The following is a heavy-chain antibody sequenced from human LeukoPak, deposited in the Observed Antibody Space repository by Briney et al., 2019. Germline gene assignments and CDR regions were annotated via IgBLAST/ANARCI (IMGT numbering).Heavy chain of an antibody. V-gene: IGHV3-23*01. Sequence: PGGSLRLSCAASGFTFDDYAMHWVRQAPGKGLEWVSAISGSGGSTYYADSVKGRFTISRDNSKNTLYLQMNSLRAEDTAVYYCAKGSHAYDSSGLIFDYWGQGTLVTVSS. CDR2: ISGSGGST. CDR1: GFTFDDYA. D-gene: IGHD3-22*01. J-gene: IGHJ4*02. CDR3: AKGSHAYDSSGLIFDY.